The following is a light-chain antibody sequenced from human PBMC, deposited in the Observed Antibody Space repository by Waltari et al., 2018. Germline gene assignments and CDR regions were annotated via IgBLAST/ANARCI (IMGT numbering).Light chain of an antibody. CDR1: SGHSSNI. V-gene: IGLV4-69*01. CDR3: QTGGHGTWV. Sequence: QLVLTQSPSASASLGPSVKLTCTLSSGHSSNIIAWHQQQPEKGPRYLMKVNSDGSHSKGDEIPDRFSCSSSGAERYLTISSLQSEDEADYYCQTGGHGTWVFGGGTKLTVL. J-gene: IGLJ3*02. CDR2: VNSDGSH.